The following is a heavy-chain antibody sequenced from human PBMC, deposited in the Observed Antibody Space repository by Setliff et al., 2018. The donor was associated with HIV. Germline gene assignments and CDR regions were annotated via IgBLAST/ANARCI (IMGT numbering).Heavy chain of an antibody. J-gene: IGHJ4*02. CDR3: ATDGSALVR. Sequence: GGSLRFSCAASGFSFSDAWMNWVRQAPGKGLEWASYISGNNDAIHYADSVKGRFTISRDNANNSLYLQMNSLRAEDTAVYYCATDGSALVRWGQGTLVTVSS. CDR1: GFSFSDAW. D-gene: IGHD3-10*01. CDR2: ISGNNDAI. V-gene: IGHV3-48*01.